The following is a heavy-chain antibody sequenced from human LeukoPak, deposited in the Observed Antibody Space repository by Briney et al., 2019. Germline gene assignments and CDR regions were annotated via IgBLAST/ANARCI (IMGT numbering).Heavy chain of an antibody. V-gene: IGHV3-7*01. D-gene: IGHD1-1*01. CDR2: IREDGSEK. CDR1: GFSLSSNW. J-gene: IGHJ4*02. CDR3: ARDGRGGHNDC. Sequence: PGGSLRLSCAASGFSLSSNWMSWVRQAPGKGLEWVANIREDGSEKKYVDSVKGRFTISGDNAKNSLYLQMNSLRAEDTAVYYCARDGRGGHNDCWGQGTLVTVSS.